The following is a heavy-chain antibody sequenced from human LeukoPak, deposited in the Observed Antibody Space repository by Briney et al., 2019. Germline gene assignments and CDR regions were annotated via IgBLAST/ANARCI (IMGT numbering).Heavy chain of an antibody. V-gene: IGHV1-8*01. CDR2: MNPNSGNT. CDR1: GYTFTSYD. J-gene: IGHJ6*03. CDR3: ARLVHGPRLNYLSYYMDV. D-gene: IGHD2/OR15-2a*01. Sequence: ASVKVSCKASGYTFTSYDINWVRQATGQGLEWMGWMNPNSGNTGYAQKFQGRVTMTRNTSISTAYMELSSLRSEDTAVYYCARLVHGPRLNYLSYYMDVWGKGTTVTISS.